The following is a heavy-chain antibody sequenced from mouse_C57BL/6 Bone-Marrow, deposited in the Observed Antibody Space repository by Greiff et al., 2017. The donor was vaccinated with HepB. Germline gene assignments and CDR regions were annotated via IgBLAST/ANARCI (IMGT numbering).Heavy chain of an antibody. J-gene: IGHJ3*01. V-gene: IGHV5-4*03. D-gene: IGHD1-1*01. CDR3: ARAAVGDPGFAY. CDR2: ISDGGSYT. Sequence: EVKLQESGGGLVKPGGSLKLSCAASGFTFSSYAMSWVRQTPEKRLEWVATISDGGSYTYYPDNVKGRFTISRDNAKNNLYLQMSHLKSEDTAMYYCARAAVGDPGFAYWGQGTLVTVSA. CDR1: GFTFSSYA.